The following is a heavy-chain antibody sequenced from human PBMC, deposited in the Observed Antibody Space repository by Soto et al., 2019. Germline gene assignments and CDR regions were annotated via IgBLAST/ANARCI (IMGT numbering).Heavy chain of an antibody. J-gene: IGHJ5*02. CDR2: ISAYNGNT. CDR3: ARAPVGPIAVAGTGYNWFDP. V-gene: IGHV1-18*01. CDR1: GYTFTSYG. D-gene: IGHD6-19*01. Sequence: ASMKVSCKASGYTFTSYGISWVRQAPGQGLEWMGWISAYNGNTNYAQKLQGRVTMTTDTSTSTAYMELRSLRSDDTAVYYCARAPVGPIAVAGTGYNWFDPWGQGTLVTVSS.